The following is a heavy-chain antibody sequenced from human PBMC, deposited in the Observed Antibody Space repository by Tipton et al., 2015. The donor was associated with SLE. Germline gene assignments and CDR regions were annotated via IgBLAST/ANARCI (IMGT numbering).Heavy chain of an antibody. CDR2: IYYSGNT. J-gene: IGHJ6*02. Sequence: TLSLTCIVSGGSISGYYWSWIRQPPGKGLEWLGYIYYSGNTKYNPSLGSRATISVYTSTNQFPLRLSSVTAADTATYFCARARIAMRPPPTCFLYYGMDVWGQGTTVAVSS. V-gene: IGHV4-59*01. D-gene: IGHD6-13*01. CDR3: ARARIAMRPPPTCFLYYGMDV. CDR1: GGSISGYY.